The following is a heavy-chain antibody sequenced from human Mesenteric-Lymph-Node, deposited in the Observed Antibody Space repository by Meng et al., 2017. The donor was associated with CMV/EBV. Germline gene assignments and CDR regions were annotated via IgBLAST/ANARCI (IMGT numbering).Heavy chain of an antibody. D-gene: IGHD6-6*01. CDR2: ISGSTSTI. Sequence: SGFTFSDYYMTWIRQAPGKGLEWVSYISGSTSTIYYADSVKGRFTISRDNAENSLYLQMNSLRAEDTAVYYCARSLQKLVGGAVFDYWGQGTLVTVSS. CDR1: GFTFSDYY. J-gene: IGHJ4*02. V-gene: IGHV3-11*01. CDR3: ARSLQKLVGGAVFDY.